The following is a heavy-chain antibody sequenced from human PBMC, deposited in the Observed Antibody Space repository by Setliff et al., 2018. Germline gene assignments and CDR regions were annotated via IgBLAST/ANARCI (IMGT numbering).Heavy chain of an antibody. CDR3: VREGVDRRSSTDYRYYMDV. CDR2: IIPIFGTT. J-gene: IGHJ6*03. V-gene: IGHV1-69*05. D-gene: IGHD6-6*01. CDR1: GGTFMNYG. Sequence: ASVKVSCKASGGTFMNYGISWVRQAPGQGLEWMGGIIPIFGTTNYAQKFQGRATIITDESTSTAYMELSSLRSEDTAVYYCVREGVDRRSSTDYRYYMDVWGKGTTVTVSS.